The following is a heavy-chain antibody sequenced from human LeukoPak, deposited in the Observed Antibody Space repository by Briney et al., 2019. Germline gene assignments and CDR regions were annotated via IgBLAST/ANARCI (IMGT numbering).Heavy chain of an antibody. V-gene: IGHV3-23*01. CDR3: AKDYSPFDP. D-gene: IGHD4-11*01. CDR2: ISASGGTT. CDR1: GFTFSSYA. J-gene: IGHJ5*02. Sequence: PGGSLRLSCAASGFTFSSYAMSWVRQAPGKGLEWVSAISASGGTTYYADSVKGRFTISRVNSKNTLYLQMNSLRVEDTAVYYCAKDYSPFDPRGQGTLVTVSS.